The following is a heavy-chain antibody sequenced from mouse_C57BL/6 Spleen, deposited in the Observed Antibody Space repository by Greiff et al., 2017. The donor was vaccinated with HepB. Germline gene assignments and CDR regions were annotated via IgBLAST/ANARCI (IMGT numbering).Heavy chain of an antibody. J-gene: IGHJ3*01. CDR2: IHPNSGST. CDR1: GYTFTSYW. Sequence: QVQLKQPGAELVKPGASVKLSCKASGYTFTSYWMHWVKQRPGQGLEWIGMIHPNSGSTNYNEKFKSKATLTVDKSSSTAYMQLSSLTSEDSAVYYCARFTTVVATDAYWGQGTLVTVSA. D-gene: IGHD1-1*01. V-gene: IGHV1-64*01. CDR3: ARFTTVVATDAY.